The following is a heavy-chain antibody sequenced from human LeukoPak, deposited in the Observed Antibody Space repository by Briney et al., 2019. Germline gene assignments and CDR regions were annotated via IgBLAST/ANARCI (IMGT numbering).Heavy chain of an antibody. D-gene: IGHD3-10*01. Sequence: SETLSLTCGVSGGSISSSSYYWGWIRQPPGKGLEWIGSIYYSGSTYYNPSLKSRVTISVDTSKNQFSLKLSSVTAADTAVYYCARDLNYGSYYYYYYYMDVWGKGTTVTVSS. CDR3: ARDLNYGSYYYYYYYMDV. CDR1: GGSISSSSYY. V-gene: IGHV4-39*07. CDR2: IYYSGST. J-gene: IGHJ6*03.